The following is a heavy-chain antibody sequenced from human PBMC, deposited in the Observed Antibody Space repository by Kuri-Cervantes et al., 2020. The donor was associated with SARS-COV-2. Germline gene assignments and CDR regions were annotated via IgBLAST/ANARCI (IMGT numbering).Heavy chain of an antibody. D-gene: IGHD3-10*01. Sequence: GESLKISCAASGFTFDDYAMHWVRQAPGKGLEWVSLIRWDGGSTYYADSVKGRFTISRDNSKNSLYLQMNSLRAEDTALYYCARKGSGGWYFDLWGRGTLVTVSS. V-gene: IGHV3-43D*03. CDR1: GFTFDDYA. CDR3: ARKGSGGWYFDL. J-gene: IGHJ2*01. CDR2: IRWDGGST.